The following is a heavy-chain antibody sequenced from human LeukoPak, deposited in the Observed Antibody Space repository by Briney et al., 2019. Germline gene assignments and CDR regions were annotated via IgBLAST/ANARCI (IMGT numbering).Heavy chain of an antibody. D-gene: IGHD3-10*01. Sequence: GGSLRLSCTASGFTFGRSWMHWVRQAPGKGLVWVSRISGDGTKTTYADSVKGRFTISRDNARNTLHLQMNSLTAEDTAIYYRAGDPGWRGVYYNYFDPWGQGTLVTVSS. CDR3: AGDPGWRGVYYNYFDP. V-gene: IGHV3-74*01. CDR1: GFTFGRSW. CDR2: ISGDGTKT. J-gene: IGHJ5*02.